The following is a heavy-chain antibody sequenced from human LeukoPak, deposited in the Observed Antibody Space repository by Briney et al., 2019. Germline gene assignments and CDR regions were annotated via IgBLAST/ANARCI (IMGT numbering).Heavy chain of an antibody. CDR3: ARMGSSYENVFDI. CDR2: IYYSGST. J-gene: IGHJ3*02. CDR1: GGSVSSGSYY. Sequence: SETLSLTCTVSGGSVSSGSYYWSWIWQPPGKGLEWIGYIYYSGSTNYNPSLKSRVTISVDTSKKQFSLKLSSVTAADTAVYYCARMGSSYENVFDIWGQGTMVTVSS. V-gene: IGHV4-61*01. D-gene: IGHD6-13*01.